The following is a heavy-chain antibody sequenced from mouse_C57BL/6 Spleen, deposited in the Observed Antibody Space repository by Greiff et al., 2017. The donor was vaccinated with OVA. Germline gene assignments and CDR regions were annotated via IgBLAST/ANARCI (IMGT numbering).Heavy chain of an antibody. D-gene: IGHD1-1*01. CDR2: IWWDDDK. V-gene: IGHV8-8*01. CDR3: ARIADVSYEGAMDY. J-gene: IGHJ4*01. Sequence: QVTLKVSGPGILQPSQTLSLTCSFSGFSLSTFGMGVGWIRQPSGKGLEWLAHIWWDDDKYYNPALKSRLTISKDTAKNHVFLKIANVDTADTATYYCARIADVSYEGAMDYWGQGTSVTVSS. CDR1: GFSLSTFGMG.